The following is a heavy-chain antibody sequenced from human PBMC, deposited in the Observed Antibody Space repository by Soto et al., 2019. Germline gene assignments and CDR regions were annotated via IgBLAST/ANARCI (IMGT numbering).Heavy chain of an antibody. V-gene: IGHV1-3*01. Sequence: GASVKVSCKTSGYTFTTQTIHWVRQAPGQSLEWLGWINVGNGNTKYSLKFQGRVTITIDTSASTAYMELSSLRSEDTAIYYCARDFFASFDYWGQGTLVTVSS. D-gene: IGHD3-3*01. CDR2: INVGNGNT. CDR1: GYTFTTQT. J-gene: IGHJ4*02. CDR3: ARDFFASFDY.